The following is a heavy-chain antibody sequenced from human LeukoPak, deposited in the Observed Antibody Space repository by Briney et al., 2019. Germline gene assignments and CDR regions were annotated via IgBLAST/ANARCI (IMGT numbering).Heavy chain of an antibody. CDR2: MNPNTGNT. J-gene: IGHJ4*02. CDR1: GYTFTSYD. D-gene: IGHD3-3*01. V-gene: IGHV1-8*01. CDR3: AKMYYVFQSGHPMD. Sequence: ASVKVSCKASGYTFTSYDINWVRQATGQGLEWMGWMNPNTGNTGHAPKFQGRITMTRDTSISTAYMELSSLRSEDTAVYYCAKMYYVFQSGHPMDWGQGTLVTVSS.